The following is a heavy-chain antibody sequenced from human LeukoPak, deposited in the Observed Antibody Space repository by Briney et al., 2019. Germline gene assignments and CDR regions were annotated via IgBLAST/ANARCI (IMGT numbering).Heavy chain of an antibody. D-gene: IGHD3-3*01. CDR2: IYYSGST. V-gene: IGHV4-39*01. CDR1: GGSISSSSYY. CDR3: ARRAISFFGVVNFDY. J-gene: IGHJ4*02. Sequence: LQTLSLTCIVSGGSISSSSYYWGWIRQPPGKGLEWIGSIYYSGSTYYNPSLKSRVTISVDTSKNQFSLKLSSVTAADTAVYYCARRAISFFGVVNFDYWGQGTLVSVCS.